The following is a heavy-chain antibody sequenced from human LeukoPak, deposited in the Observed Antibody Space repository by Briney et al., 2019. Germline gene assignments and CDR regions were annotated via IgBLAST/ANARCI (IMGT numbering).Heavy chain of an antibody. CDR2: INPSGGST. CDR3: ARVGYDSSGYLRVDY. D-gene: IGHD3-22*01. CDR1: GYTVTSYY. Sequence: ASVKVSFKASGYTVTSYYMHWVRQAPGQGLEWMGIINPSGGSTSYEQKFQGRVPMTRDTSTSTVYMELSSLRSEDTAVYYCARVGYDSSGYLRVDYWGQGTLVTVSS. J-gene: IGHJ4*02. V-gene: IGHV1-46*01.